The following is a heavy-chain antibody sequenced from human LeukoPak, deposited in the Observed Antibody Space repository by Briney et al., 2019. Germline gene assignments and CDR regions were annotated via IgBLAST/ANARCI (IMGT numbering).Heavy chain of an antibody. D-gene: IGHD2-2*01. CDR1: GFTFSSYG. J-gene: IGHJ6*03. Sequence: GGSLRLSCAASGFTFSSYGMHWVRQAPGKGLEWVAFIRYDGSNKYYADSVKGRFTISRDNSKNTLYLQMNSLRAEDTAVYYCAKVADQDIVVVPSYYMDVWGKGTTVTVSS. CDR3: AKVADQDIVVVPSYYMDV. CDR2: IRYDGSNK. V-gene: IGHV3-30*02.